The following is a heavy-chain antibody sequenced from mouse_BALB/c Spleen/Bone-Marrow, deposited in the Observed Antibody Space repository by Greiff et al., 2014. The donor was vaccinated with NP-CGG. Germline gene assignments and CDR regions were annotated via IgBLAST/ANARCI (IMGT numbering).Heavy chain of an antibody. CDR1: GLSLTSYG. V-gene: IGHV2-4-1*01. J-gene: IGHJ3*01. Sequence: VQLVESGPGLVQSSQSLSITCTVSGLSLTSYGVHWVRLSPGKGLEWLGVIWNIGTTDYNAAFISRLSTTKDNSKSQVFFKMNSLKADDTAIYYCASEFAYWGQGTLVTVSA. CDR3: ASEFAY. CDR2: IWNIGTT.